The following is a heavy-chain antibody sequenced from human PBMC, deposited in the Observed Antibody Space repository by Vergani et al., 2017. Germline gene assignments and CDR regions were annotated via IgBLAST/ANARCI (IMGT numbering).Heavy chain of an antibody. CDR3: VREETFYDSVSDYLAGYFDH. D-gene: IGHD3-3*01. Sequence: EVQLVESGGGLVKPGGSLRLSCAASGFTFSTYDMHWVRQATGKGLEWVSAIGTAGDTYYPGSVKGRFTISRENAKNSLYLQMNGLRAGDTAVYYCVREETFYDSVSDYLAGYFDHWGQGALVTVSS. J-gene: IGHJ4*02. CDR2: IGTAGDT. CDR1: GFTFSTYD. V-gene: IGHV3-13*01.